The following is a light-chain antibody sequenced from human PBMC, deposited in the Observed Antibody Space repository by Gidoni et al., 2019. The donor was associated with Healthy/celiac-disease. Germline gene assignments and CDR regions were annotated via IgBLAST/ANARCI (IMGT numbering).Light chain of an antibody. Sequence: EIVLTQSPGPRSLSPGERATPSCRASQSVSSSYLAWYQQKPGQAPRPLIYGASSRATGIPDRFSGSGSGTDFTLTISRLEPEDFAVYYCQQYGSSPRTFXXXTKVEIK. CDR1: QSVSSSY. CDR2: GAS. CDR3: QQYGSSPRT. V-gene: IGKV3-20*01. J-gene: IGKJ1*01.